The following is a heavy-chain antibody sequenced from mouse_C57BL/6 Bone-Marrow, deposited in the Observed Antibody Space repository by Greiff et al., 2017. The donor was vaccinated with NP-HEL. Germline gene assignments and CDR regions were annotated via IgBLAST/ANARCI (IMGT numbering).Heavy chain of an antibody. D-gene: IGHD4-1*01. V-gene: IGHV1-54*01. CDR1: GYAFTNYL. CDR3: ARSGPHWV. J-gene: IGHJ2*01. Sequence: QVQLQQSGAELVRPGTSVKVSCKASGYAFTNYLIEWVKQRPGQGLEWIGVINPGSGGTNYNEKFKGKATLTADKSSSTAYMQLSSLTSEDSAVYFCARSGPHWVWGQGTTLTVSS. CDR2: INPGSGGT.